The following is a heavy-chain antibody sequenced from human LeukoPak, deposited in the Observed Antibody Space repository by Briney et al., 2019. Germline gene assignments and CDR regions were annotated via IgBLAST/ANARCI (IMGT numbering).Heavy chain of an antibody. D-gene: IGHD1-26*01. CDR3: ARGIRRWELLRFVFWFDP. CDR2: MNPNSGNT. CDR1: GYTFTSYD. Sequence: GASVKVSCTASGYTFTSYDINWVRQATGQGLEWMGWMNPNSGNTGYAQKFQGRVTVTRNTSISTAYMELSSLRSEDTAVYYCARGIRRWELLRFVFWFDPWGQGTLVTVSS. V-gene: IGHV1-8*01. J-gene: IGHJ5*02.